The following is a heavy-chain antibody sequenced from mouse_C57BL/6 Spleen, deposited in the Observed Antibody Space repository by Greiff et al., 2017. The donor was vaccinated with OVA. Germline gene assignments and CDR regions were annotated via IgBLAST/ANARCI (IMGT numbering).Heavy chain of an antibody. D-gene: IGHD3-3*01. Sequence: DVQLVESGPGLVKPSQSLSLTCSVTGYSITSGYYWNWIRQFPGNKLEWMGYISYDGSNNYNPSLKNRISITRDTSKNQFFLKLNSVTTEDTATYDWAREGAGRGVLDYWGQGTTLTVSS. CDR2: ISYDGSN. J-gene: IGHJ2*01. V-gene: IGHV3-6*01. CDR1: GYSITSGYY. CDR3: AREGAGRGVLDY.